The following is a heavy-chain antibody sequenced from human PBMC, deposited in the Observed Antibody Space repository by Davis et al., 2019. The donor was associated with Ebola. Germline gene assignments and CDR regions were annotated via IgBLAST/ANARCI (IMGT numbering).Heavy chain of an antibody. Sequence: GESLKISCAASGFTFSDYYMSWIRQAPGKGLEWVSYISSSGSTIYYADSVKGRFTISRDNAKNSLYLQMNSLRAEDTAVYYCARAPDCTGGVCYNTQVYYYGMDVWGQGTTVTVSS. CDR2: ISSSGSTI. V-gene: IGHV3-11*04. J-gene: IGHJ6*02. CDR1: GFTFSDYY. D-gene: IGHD2-8*02. CDR3: ARAPDCTGGVCYNTQVYYYGMDV.